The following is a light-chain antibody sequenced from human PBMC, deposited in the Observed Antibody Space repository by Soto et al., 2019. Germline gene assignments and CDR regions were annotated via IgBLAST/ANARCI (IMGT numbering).Light chain of an antibody. CDR1: QSVSSSY. J-gene: IGKJ1*01. CDR2: GAS. V-gene: IGKV3-20*01. CDR3: QQYGSSPQT. Sequence: EIVLTQARGTLSLSPGERATLSCRAGQSVSSSYLAWYQQKPGQAPRLLIYGASSRATGIPDRFSGSGSGTDFTLTISRLEPEDFAVYYCQQYGSSPQTFGQGTKVDIK.